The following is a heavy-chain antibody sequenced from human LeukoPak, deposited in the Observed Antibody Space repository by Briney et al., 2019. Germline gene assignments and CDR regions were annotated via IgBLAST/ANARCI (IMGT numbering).Heavy chain of an antibody. CDR1: GGSISSSSYY. CDR2: IYYSGST. Sequence: NTSETLSLTCTVSGGSISSSSYYWGWLRQPPGKGLEWIGCIYYSGSTYYNPSLKSRVTISVDTSKNQFSLKLSSVTAADTAVYYCAPRSWYGNHYYFMDVWGRGTTVTISS. J-gene: IGHJ6*03. CDR3: APRSWYGNHYYFMDV. V-gene: IGHV4-39*07. D-gene: IGHD6-13*01.